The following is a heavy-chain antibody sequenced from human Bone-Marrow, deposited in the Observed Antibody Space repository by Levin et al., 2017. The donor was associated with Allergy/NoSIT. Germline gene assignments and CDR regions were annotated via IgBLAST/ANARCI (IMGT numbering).Heavy chain of an antibody. V-gene: IGHV3-23*01. CDR1: GFTFSSYA. J-gene: IGHJ5*02. CDR2: ISGSGGST. D-gene: IGHD2-8*01. Sequence: GESLKISCAASGFTFSSYAMSWVRQAPGKGLEWVSAISGSGGSTYYADSVKGRFTISRDNSKNTLYLQMNSLRAEDTAVYYCAKDPAVLMVDEGDDPWGQGTLVTVSS. CDR3: AKDPAVLMVDEGDDP.